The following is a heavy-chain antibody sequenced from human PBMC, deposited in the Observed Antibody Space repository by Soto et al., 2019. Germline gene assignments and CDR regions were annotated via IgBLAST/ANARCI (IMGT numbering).Heavy chain of an antibody. Sequence: SETLSLTCAVFGDSMDNNRWWSWVRQSPGKGLEWIGEVTRSGSTNYNPSLKSRVTISVDKSKNQFSLKLSSVTAADTAVYYCARERYFDRYGMDVWGQGTTVTVSS. J-gene: IGHJ6*02. D-gene: IGHD3-9*01. CDR1: GDSMDNNRW. CDR2: VTRSGST. CDR3: ARERYFDRYGMDV. V-gene: IGHV4-4*02.